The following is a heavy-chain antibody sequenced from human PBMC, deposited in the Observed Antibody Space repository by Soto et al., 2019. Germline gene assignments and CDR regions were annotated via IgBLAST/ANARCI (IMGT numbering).Heavy chain of an antibody. CDR3: VRYCSTTLCNGVATRTFDY. D-gene: IGHD2-2*01. CDR2: ISSSGSTV. V-gene: IGHV3-48*03. CDR1: RFTFSTYE. Sequence: PGGSLRLSCAASRFTFSTYEMHWVRQAPGKGLEWVSYISSSGSTVYYADSVKGRFTISRDNTRNSLYLQMNSLRDEDTALYYCVRYCSTTLCNGVATRTFDYWGQGXLVTVYS. J-gene: IGHJ4*02.